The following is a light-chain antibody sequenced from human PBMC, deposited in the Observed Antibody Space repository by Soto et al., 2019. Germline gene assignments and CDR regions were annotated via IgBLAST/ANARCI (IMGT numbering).Light chain of an antibody. J-gene: IGLJ3*02. CDR1: SSDIGSYNL. CDR3: CSYAGSSTVV. CDR2: DGS. Sequence: QSALTQPASVSGSPGQSITISCTGTSSDIGSYNLVSWYQQYPGTAPKLMIYDGSKWPSGVSNRFSGSKSGNTASLTISGLQAEDEADYYCCSYAGSSTVVFGGGTKLTVL. V-gene: IGLV2-23*01.